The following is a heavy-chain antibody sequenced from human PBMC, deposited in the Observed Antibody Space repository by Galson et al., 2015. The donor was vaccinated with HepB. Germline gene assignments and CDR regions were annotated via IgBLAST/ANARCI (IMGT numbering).Heavy chain of an antibody. Sequence: QSGAEVKKPGESLKISCKGSGYSFTSYWIGWVRQMPGKGLEWMGIIYPGDSDTRYSPPFQGQVTISADKSISTAYLQWSSLKASDTAMYYCARHKNSRTNLYYYGMDVWGQGTTVTVSS. V-gene: IGHV5-51*01. D-gene: IGHD2-8*01. CDR3: ARHKNSRTNLYYYGMDV. CDR1: GYSFTSYW. J-gene: IGHJ6*02. CDR2: IYPGDSDT.